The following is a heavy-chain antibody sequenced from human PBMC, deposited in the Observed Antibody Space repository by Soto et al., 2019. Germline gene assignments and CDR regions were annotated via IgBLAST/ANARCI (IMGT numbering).Heavy chain of an antibody. CDR2: ISGSGGST. Sequence: LRLSCAASGFTFSSYAMSWVRQAPGKGLEWVSAISGSGGSTYYADSVKGRFTISRDNSKNTLYLQMNSLRAEDTAVYYCAKDLTPYYDILTGSDYWGQGTLVTVSS. J-gene: IGHJ4*02. D-gene: IGHD3-9*01. CDR3: AKDLTPYYDILTGSDY. CDR1: GFTFSSYA. V-gene: IGHV3-23*01.